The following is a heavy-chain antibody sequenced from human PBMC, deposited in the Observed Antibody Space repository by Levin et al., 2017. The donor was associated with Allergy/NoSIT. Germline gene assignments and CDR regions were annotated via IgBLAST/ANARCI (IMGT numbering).Heavy chain of an antibody. CDR2: INPNSGDT. CDR1: GYTFTGYY. D-gene: IGHD3-22*01. V-gene: IGHV1-2*02. Sequence: GGSLRLSCKASGYTFTGYYMHWVRQAPGQGLEWMGWINPNSGDTHYVQKFQGRVTMTRDTSISTAYMDLSRLRSDDTAVYYCARAFAGSSYYNWFDLWGQGALVTVSS. J-gene: IGHJ5*02. CDR3: ARAFAGSSYYNWFDL.